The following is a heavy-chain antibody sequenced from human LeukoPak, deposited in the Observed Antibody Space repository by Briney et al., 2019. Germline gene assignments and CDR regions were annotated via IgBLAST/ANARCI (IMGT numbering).Heavy chain of an antibody. D-gene: IGHD6-19*01. V-gene: IGHV1-8*02. CDR2: MNPNSGNT. Sequence: ASVKVSRKASGGTFSSYAISWVRQAPGQGLEWMGWMNPNSGNTGYAQKFQGGVTMTRNTSISTAYMELSSLRSEDTAVYYCARGPPYSSGWYDYYFDYWGQGTLVTVSS. J-gene: IGHJ4*02. CDR1: GGTFSSYA. CDR3: ARGPPYSSGWYDYYFDY.